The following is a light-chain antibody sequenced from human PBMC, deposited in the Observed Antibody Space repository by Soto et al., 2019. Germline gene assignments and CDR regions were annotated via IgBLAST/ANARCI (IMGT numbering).Light chain of an antibody. J-gene: IGKJ5*01. CDR3: QQYHTSSIT. CDR1: QTISSW. V-gene: IGKV1-5*01. CDR2: DAS. Sequence: DIQMTQSPSTLSASLGDRFTITCRASQTISSWLAWYQQKPGKAPNLLIYDASTLERGVPSRFSGTGSGTEFTLTIDRLQPDDFATYYCQQYHTSSITFGQGTRLEIK.